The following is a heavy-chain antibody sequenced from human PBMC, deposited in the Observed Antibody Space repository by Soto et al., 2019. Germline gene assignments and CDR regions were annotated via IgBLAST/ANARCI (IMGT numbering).Heavy chain of an antibody. Sequence: EVQLVESGGGLVKPGGSLRLSCAASGFTFSSYSMNWVRQAPGKGLEWVSSISSSSSYIYYADSVKGRFTISRDNAKNSLYLQMNSLRAEDTAVYYCTREYSGYDKEIDYWGQGTLVTVSS. CDR3: TREYSGYDKEIDY. CDR1: GFTFSSYS. D-gene: IGHD5-12*01. CDR2: ISSSSSYI. V-gene: IGHV3-21*01. J-gene: IGHJ4*02.